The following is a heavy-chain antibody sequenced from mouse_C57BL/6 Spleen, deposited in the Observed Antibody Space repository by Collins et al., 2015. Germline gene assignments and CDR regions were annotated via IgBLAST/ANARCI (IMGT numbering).Heavy chain of an antibody. Sequence: QVQLQQPGAELVRPGASVKLSCKASGYTFTSSWMNWVKQRPGQGLEWIGMIDPSDSKTHYNQMLKDRATLTVDKSSSTAYMHLSSLTSEDSAVYYCAREGYDTYWGQGTLVTVSA. CDR3: AREGYDTY. D-gene: IGHD2-2*01. CDR1: GYTFTSSW. CDR2: IDPSDSKT. J-gene: IGHJ3*01. V-gene: IGHV1-61*01.